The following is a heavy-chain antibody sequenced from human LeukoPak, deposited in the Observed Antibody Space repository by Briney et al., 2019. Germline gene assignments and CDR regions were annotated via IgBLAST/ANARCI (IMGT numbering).Heavy chain of an antibody. CDR2: IYYSGST. Sequence: SETLSLTCTVSGGSISSYYWSWIRQPPGKGLEWLGYIYYSGSTNYNPSLKSRVTISVDTSKNQFSLKLSSVTAADTAVYYCAREMGYYDSSGLDYWGQGTLVTVSS. J-gene: IGHJ4*02. D-gene: IGHD3-22*01. CDR3: AREMGYYDSSGLDY. CDR1: GGSISSYY. V-gene: IGHV4-59*01.